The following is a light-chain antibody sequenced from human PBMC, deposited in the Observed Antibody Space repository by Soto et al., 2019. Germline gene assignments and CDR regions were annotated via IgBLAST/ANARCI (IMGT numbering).Light chain of an antibody. J-gene: IGKJ2*01. V-gene: IGKV1-9*01. CDR3: QQLNSYLMYT. CDR1: QGISSY. Sequence: DIQLTQSPSFLSASVGDRVTITCRASQGISSYLAWYQQKPGKAPKLLIYAASTLQSGVPSRFSGSGSGTEFTLTISSLQPEDFVTYYCQQLNSYLMYTFGQGTKLEIK. CDR2: AAS.